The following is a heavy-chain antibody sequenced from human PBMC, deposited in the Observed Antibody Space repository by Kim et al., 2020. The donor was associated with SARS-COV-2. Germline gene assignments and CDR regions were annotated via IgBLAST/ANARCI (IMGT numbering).Heavy chain of an antibody. CDR3: ARNSGYDLDFDY. Sequence: DYAVSVKSRITINPEPSKNQFSLQLNSVTPEDTAVYYCARNSGYDLDFDYWGQGTLVTVSS. J-gene: IGHJ4*02. D-gene: IGHD5-12*01. V-gene: IGHV6-1*01.